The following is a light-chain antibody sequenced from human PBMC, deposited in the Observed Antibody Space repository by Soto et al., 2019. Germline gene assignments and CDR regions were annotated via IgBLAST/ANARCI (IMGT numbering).Light chain of an antibody. V-gene: IGLV7-46*01. CDR1: TGAVTSGLF. CDR3: LLSYSGARV. CDR2: DTN. J-gene: IGLJ3*02. Sequence: QAVVTQEPSLTVSPGGTVTLTCGSSTGAVTSGLFPYWFQQRPGQAPRTLISDTNNRHSWTPARFSGSLLGGKAALTLSGAQPEDEADYYCLLSYSGARVFGGGTKVTVL.